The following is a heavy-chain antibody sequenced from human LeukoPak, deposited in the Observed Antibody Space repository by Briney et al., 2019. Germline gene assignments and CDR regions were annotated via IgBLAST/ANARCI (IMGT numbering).Heavy chain of an antibody. Sequence: GGSLRLSSAPPGFSFSRFWISWVPEAPERGLGWVSTIIQDGRQTYYLDCVKGRLTISRDNAKNSLYLQMNSLRAEDTAVYYCARDLYRIVVVPHYFDYWGQGTLVTVSS. CDR2: IIQDGRQT. V-gene: IGHV3-7*01. D-gene: IGHD3-22*01. CDR3: ARDLYRIVVVPHYFDY. J-gene: IGHJ4*02. CDR1: GFSFSRFW.